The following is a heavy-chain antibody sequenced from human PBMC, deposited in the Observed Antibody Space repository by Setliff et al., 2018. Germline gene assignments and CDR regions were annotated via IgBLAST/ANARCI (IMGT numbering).Heavy chain of an antibody. D-gene: IGHD6-25*01. CDR1: GYSFTSHY. CDR3: ARAGLAAAGRKGVFDH. Sequence: GASVKVSCKTSGYSFTSHYMHWVRQAPGQGLEWMGIVNPGGLTSSSTQKFEGRVTMTRDTSTSTVYMELNSLTSDDTAVYSCARAGLAAAGRKGVFDHWGQGTLGHRLL. J-gene: IGHJ4*02. V-gene: IGHV1-46*01. CDR2: VNPGGLTS.